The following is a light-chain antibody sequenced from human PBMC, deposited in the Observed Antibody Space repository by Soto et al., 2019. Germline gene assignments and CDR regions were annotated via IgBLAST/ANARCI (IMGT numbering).Light chain of an antibody. CDR3: SSYTSSSTRV. Sequence: QSALTQPASVSGSPGQSITISCTGTSSDGGGYNYVSWYQQHTGKAPKLMIYEVSNRPSGVSNRFSGSKSGNTASLTISGLQAEDEAAYYCSSYTSSSTRVFGGGTQLTVL. CDR1: SSDGGGYNY. V-gene: IGLV2-14*01. CDR2: EVS. J-gene: IGLJ3*02.